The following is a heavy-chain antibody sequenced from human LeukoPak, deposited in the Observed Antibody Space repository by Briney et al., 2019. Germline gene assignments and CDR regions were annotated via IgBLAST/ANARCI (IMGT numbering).Heavy chain of an antibody. CDR2: ISYDGSNK. CDR3: ARETGSAVGSTDFDY. V-gene: IGHV3-30*03. Sequence: GGSLRLSCAASGFTFSSYSMNWVRQAPGKGLEWVAVISYDGSNKYYADSVKGRFTISRDNSKNTLYLQMNSLRAEDTAVYYCARETGSAVGSTDFDYWGQGTLVTVSS. J-gene: IGHJ4*02. CDR1: GFTFSSYS. D-gene: IGHD4-17*01.